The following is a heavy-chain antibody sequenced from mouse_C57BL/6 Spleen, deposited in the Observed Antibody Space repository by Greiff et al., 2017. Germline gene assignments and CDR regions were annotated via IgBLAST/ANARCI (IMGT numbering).Heavy chain of an antibody. J-gene: IGHJ3*01. Sequence: VQLQQSGPELVKPGASVKMSCKASGYTFTDYNMHWVKQSHGKSLEWIGYINPNNGGTSYNQKFKGKATLTVNKSSSTAYMELRSLTSEYSAVXSGARGEDGDFFAYWGQGTLVTVSA. CDR2: INPNNGGT. D-gene: IGHD2-13*01. CDR1: GYTFTDYN. V-gene: IGHV1-22*01. CDR3: ARGEDGDFFAY.